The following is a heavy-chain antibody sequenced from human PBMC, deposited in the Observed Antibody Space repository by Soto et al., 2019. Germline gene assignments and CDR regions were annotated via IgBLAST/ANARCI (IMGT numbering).Heavy chain of an antibody. Sequence: PGGSLRLSCAASGFTFSNAWVTWARQTPGKGLEWVGRVKSKTDGGTTDFAAPVKGRFAISRDDSKNMVYLEMNSLKTEDTAIYYCTTDSYITSIIVRFDYWGHGTLVTVSS. V-gene: IGHV3-15*07. CDR2: VKSKTDGGTT. D-gene: IGHD3-22*01. CDR3: TTDSYITSIIVRFDY. CDR1: GFTFSNAW. J-gene: IGHJ4*01.